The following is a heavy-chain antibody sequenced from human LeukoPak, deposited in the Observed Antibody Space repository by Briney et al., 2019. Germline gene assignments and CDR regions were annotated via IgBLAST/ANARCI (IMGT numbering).Heavy chain of an antibody. CDR1: AGSFSGYY. J-gene: IGHJ5*02. V-gene: IGHV4-34*01. CDR3: ARAYSSSWYLNWFDP. CDR2: INHSGSN. Sequence: SETLSLTCAVYAGSFSGYYWGWIRQPPGKGREWIGEINHSGSNNNNPSLKSRVTISIDTPKNQFSLKMSSVTAADTAIYYCARAYSSSWYLNWFDPWGQGTLVTVSS. D-gene: IGHD6-13*01.